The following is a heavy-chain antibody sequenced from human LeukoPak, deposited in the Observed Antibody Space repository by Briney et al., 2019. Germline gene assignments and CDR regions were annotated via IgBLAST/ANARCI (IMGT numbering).Heavy chain of an antibody. CDR2: IYYSGST. Sequence: PSETLPLTCTVSGGSISSSSYYWGWIRQPPGKGLEWIGSIYYSGSTCYNPSLKSRVTISVDTSKDHFSLKLSSVTAADTAVYYCARQFGYSYGGDYWGQGTLVTVSS. J-gene: IGHJ4*02. D-gene: IGHD5-18*01. V-gene: IGHV4-39*01. CDR1: GGSISSSSYY. CDR3: ARQFGYSYGGDY.